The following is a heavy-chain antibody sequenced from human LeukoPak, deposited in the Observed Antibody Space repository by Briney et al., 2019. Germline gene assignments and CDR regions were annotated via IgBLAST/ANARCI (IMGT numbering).Heavy chain of an antibody. D-gene: IGHD3-22*01. J-gene: IGHJ6*02. Sequence: PSETLSLTCTVSGDSISSFYWSWVRQPAGKGLEWIGRIYISGSTNFNPSLKSRVTMSVDTSKNQFSLGLSSVTAADTAVYYCARDSRYDSSGYYYGDYYYYGMDVWGQGTTVTVSS. CDR2: IYISGST. V-gene: IGHV4-4*07. CDR1: GDSISSFY. CDR3: ARDSRYDSSGYYYGDYYYYGMDV.